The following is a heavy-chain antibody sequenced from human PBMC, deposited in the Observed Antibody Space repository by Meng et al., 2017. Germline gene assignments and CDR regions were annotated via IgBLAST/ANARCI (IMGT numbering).Heavy chain of an antibody. CDR1: GFTFRSYW. CDR3: ARDRSRYLSGMDV. CDR2: IKQDGSKK. Sequence: GESLKISCAASGFTFRSYWMSWVRQAPGKGLEWVANIKQDGSKKYYVDSVKGRFTISRDNAKNSLYLQMNSLRAEDTAVYYCARDRSRYLSGMDVWGQGTTVTVSS. J-gene: IGHJ6*02. D-gene: IGHD1-14*01. V-gene: IGHV3-7*01.